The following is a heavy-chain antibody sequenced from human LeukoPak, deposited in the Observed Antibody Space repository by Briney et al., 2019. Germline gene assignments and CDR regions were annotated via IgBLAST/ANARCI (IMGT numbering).Heavy chain of an antibody. CDR1: GGSISYYY. CDR3: AAAGKNEPDY. J-gene: IGHJ4*02. V-gene: IGHV4-4*08. CDR2: IYTSGST. Sequence: PSETLSLTCTVSGGSISYYYWTRIRQPPGKGLEWIGYIYTSGSTNYNPSLKSRVTISVDTSKNQFSLKLSSVTAADTAVYYCAAAGKNEPDYWGQGTLVTVSS. D-gene: IGHD6-13*01.